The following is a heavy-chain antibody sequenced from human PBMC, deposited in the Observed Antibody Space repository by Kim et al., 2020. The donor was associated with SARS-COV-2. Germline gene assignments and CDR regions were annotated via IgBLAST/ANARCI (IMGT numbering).Heavy chain of an antibody. CDR3: ARWTGMATSKNQLSFDP. Sequence: GGSLRLSCVASGFVVKNNYMAWVRQPPGRGLEWVSIVYTGGDTYYEDSVKGRFTVSRDNSKNTVFLQLTSLRAEDSALYFCARWTGMATSKNQLSFDPWG. CDR1: GFVVKNNY. J-gene: IGHJ5*02. CDR2: VYTGGDT. D-gene: IGHD3-9*01. V-gene: IGHV3-53*01.